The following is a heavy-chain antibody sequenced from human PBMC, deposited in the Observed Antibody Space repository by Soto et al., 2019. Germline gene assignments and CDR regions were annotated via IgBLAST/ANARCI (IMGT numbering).Heavy chain of an antibody. CDR1: GYTFINFY. Sequence: GASVKVSCKASGYTFINFYISWVRRAAGQGLEWLGWMNPGSGKTGYASKFQGRVAMTRDASTGTSHLELSSLTSDDTAVYYCARMASAGTLNWFDPWGQGTLVTVSS. CDR2: MNPGSGKT. J-gene: IGHJ5*02. CDR3: ARMASAGTLNWFDP. V-gene: IGHV1-8*02. D-gene: IGHD6-13*01.